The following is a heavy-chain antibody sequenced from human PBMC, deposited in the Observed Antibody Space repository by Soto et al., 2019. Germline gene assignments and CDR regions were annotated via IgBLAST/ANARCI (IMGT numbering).Heavy chain of an antibody. V-gene: IGHV4-59*12. D-gene: IGHD2-8*01. Sequence: QVELQQSGPGLVKASETLSLSCTVFGGSIDSYYWSWIRQAPGKGLEWIGHISDSGPTNYNPSLGSRVNLDVDTSRKLLSLNLSSVTAADTAVYFGARERCMSRANWFDPWGPGTLVTVSS. J-gene: IGHJ5*02. CDR3: ARERCMSRANWFDP. CDR1: GGSIDSYY. CDR2: ISDSGPT.